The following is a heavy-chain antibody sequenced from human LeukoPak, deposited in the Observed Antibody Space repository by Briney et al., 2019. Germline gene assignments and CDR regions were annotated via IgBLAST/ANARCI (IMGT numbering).Heavy chain of an antibody. D-gene: IGHD4-11*01. CDR1: GFTFSSYA. CDR3: ADSNYWYPNDY. CDR2: ITGNGDAA. J-gene: IGHJ4*02. V-gene: IGHV3-23*01. Sequence: GGSLRLSCAASGFTFSSYAMRWVRQAPGKGLEWVSSITGNGDAAYCADSVQGRFTISRDNSRNTLYLQMSSLRVEDTAIYYCADSNYWYPNDYWGQGTLVTVSS.